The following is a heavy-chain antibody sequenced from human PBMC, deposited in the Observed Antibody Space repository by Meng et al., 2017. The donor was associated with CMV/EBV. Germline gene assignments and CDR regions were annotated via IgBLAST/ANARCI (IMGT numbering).Heavy chain of an antibody. V-gene: IGHV3-33*06. CDR2: IWYDGNNK. Sequence: GESLKISCAASGFTFSLSGMHWVRQAPGKGLEWVAVIWYDGNNKFYADSVKGRFTISRDNSNNTLYLQMNTLRADDTAVYYCAKEGTATATWFDYWGQGTLVTVSS. CDR3: AKEGTATATWFDY. J-gene: IGHJ4*02. CDR1: GFTFSLSG. D-gene: IGHD2-21*02.